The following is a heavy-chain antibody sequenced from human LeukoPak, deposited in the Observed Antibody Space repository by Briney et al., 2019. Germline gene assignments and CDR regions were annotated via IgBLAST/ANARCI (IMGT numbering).Heavy chain of an antibody. D-gene: IGHD3-22*01. V-gene: IGHV3-74*01. Sequence: GGSLRLSCVASGFTFRSYWMHWVRQVPGKGLVWVSPINSDGSTTNYADSVKGRFTISRDNSKNTLYLQMNSLRAEDTAVYYCARGVTDYYYDSSGYLPNWGQGTLVTVSS. CDR3: ARGVTDYYYDSSGYLPN. CDR2: INSDGSTT. CDR1: GFTFRSYW. J-gene: IGHJ4*02.